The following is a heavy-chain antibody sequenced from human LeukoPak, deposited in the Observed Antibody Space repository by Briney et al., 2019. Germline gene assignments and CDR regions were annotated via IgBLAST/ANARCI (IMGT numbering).Heavy chain of an antibody. CDR2: ISYDGSNK. V-gene: IGHV3-30*18. D-gene: IGHD3-10*01. Sequence: GGSLRLSCAASGFSFSSSGMHWVRQAPGKGLEWVAVISYDGSNKYYADSVKGRFTISRDNSKNTLYLQMNSLRAEDTAVYYCAKDGNYYGSGSYPVDYWGQGTLVTVSS. CDR3: AKDGNYYGSGSYPVDY. CDR1: GFSFSSSG. J-gene: IGHJ4*02.